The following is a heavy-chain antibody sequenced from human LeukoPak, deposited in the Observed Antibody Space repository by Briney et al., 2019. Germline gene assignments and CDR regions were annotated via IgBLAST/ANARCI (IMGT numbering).Heavy chain of an antibody. J-gene: IGHJ4*02. CDR1: RGSISTATHY. V-gene: IGHV4-39*01. D-gene: IGHD1-26*01. Sequence: SETLSLTCTVSRGSISTATHYWAWIRQPPGEGLEWIGTIHYTGITYYNPSLKSRVTISVDTSKNQFSLHLGSVTAADTAVYHCARQLSGTYQWTFDYWGQGTLVPVSS. CDR2: IHYTGIT. CDR3: ARQLSGTYQWTFDY.